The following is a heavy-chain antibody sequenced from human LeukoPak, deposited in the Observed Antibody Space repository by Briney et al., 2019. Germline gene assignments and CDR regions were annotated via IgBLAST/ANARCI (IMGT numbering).Heavy chain of an antibody. CDR2: IYYSGST. J-gene: IGHJ3*02. CDR3: ARDGKDGYILDAFDI. V-gene: IGHV4-59*01. CDR1: GGSISSYY. D-gene: IGHD5-24*01. Sequence: SETLSLTCTVSGGSISSYYWSWIRQPPGKGLEWIGYIYYSGSTNYSPSLKSRVTISVDTSKNQFSLKLSSVTAADTAVYYCARDGKDGYILDAFDIWGQGTMVTVSS.